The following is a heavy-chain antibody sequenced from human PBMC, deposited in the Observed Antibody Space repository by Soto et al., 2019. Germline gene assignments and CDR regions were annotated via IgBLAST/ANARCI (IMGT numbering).Heavy chain of an antibody. Sequence: LSLTCTISGGSISRYYWSWIRQPPGKGLEWIGYIYYSGSTNYNPSLKSRVTISVDTSKNQFSLKLSSVTAADTAVYYCARFPWVWGQGTTVTVSS. CDR2: IYYSGST. CDR3: ARFPWV. CDR1: GGSISRYY. J-gene: IGHJ6*02. V-gene: IGHV4-59*01.